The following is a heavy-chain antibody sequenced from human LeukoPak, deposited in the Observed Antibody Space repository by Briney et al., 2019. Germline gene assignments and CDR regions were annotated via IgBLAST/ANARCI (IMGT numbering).Heavy chain of an antibody. J-gene: IGHJ4*02. CDR1: GYTFTIYG. Sequence: GASVKVSCKASGYTFTIYGITWVRQAPGQGLEWMGWISPYKGNTNYAQKVQGRVTLTTDTSTNTVYMELRSLRSDDTAVYYCATEGGWGPTDYGDNVYWGQGTLVTVSS. CDR2: ISPYKGNT. D-gene: IGHD4-17*01. CDR3: ATEGGWGPTDYGDNVY. V-gene: IGHV1-18*01.